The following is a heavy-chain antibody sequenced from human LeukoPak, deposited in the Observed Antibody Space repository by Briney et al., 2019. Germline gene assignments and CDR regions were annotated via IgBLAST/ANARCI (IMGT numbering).Heavy chain of an antibody. V-gene: IGHV3-30*18. CDR1: GFTFSSYG. D-gene: IGHD1-26*01. J-gene: IGHJ6*02. CDR2: ISYDGSNK. CDR3: AKDLSGSRLYYYGMDV. Sequence: GGSLRLSCAASGFTFSSYGMHWVRQAPGKGLEWVAVISYDGSNKYYADSVKGRFTISRDNAKNSLYLQMNSLRAEDTALYYCAKDLSGSRLYYYGMDVWGQGTTVTVSS.